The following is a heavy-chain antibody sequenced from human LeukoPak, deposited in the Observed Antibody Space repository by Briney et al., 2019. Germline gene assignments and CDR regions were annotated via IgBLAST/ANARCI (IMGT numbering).Heavy chain of an antibody. CDR3: ARTIMIRGGNDY. J-gene: IGHJ4*02. D-gene: IGHD3-10*01. V-gene: IGHV3-33*08. CDR1: GFTFSSYA. CDR2: IWFDESNK. Sequence: PGGSLRLSCAASGFTFSSYAMHWVRQAPGRGLEWVAVIWFDESNKYYADSVKGRFTISRDNSKNTLYLQMNSLRAEDTAVYYCARTIMIRGGNDYWGQGTLVTVSS.